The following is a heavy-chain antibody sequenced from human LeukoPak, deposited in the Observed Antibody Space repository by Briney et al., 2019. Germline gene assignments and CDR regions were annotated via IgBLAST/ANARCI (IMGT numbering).Heavy chain of an antibody. CDR1: GFTFSSYA. CDR2: LSGSGGST. J-gene: IGHJ4*02. V-gene: IGHV3-23*01. CDR3: AKLTSKDYYDSSGYYSGNFDY. D-gene: IGHD3-22*01. Sequence: GGSLRLSCAASGFTFSSYAMSWVRQAPGKGLEWVSGLSGSGGSTYYADPVKGRFTISRDNSKNTLSLQMISLRAEDTAVYYCAKLTSKDYYDSSGYYSGNFDYWGQGTLVTVSS.